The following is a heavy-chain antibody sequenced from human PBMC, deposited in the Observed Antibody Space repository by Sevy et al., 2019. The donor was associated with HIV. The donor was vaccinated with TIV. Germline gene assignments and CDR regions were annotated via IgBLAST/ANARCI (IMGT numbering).Heavy chain of an antibody. CDR3: VRGPDCGGDGCQRVDPYCRDA. CDR1: GFTFSDHY. J-gene: IGHJ6*04. V-gene: IGHV3-72*01. D-gene: IGHD2-21*01. CDR2: IRNEPNSYTT. Sequence: GGSLRLSCAASGFTFSDHYLDWVRQAPGKGLEWIGRIRNEPNSYTTEYAASVKGRLTISRENSKKSMYLEMNSLKTEDSAVDVGVRGPDCGGDGCQRVDPYCRDAWGKGATVTVSS.